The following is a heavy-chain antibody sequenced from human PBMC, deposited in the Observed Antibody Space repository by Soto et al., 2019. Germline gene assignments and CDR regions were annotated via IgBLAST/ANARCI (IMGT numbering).Heavy chain of an antibody. J-gene: IGHJ5*02. CDR1: GYTFANYA. Sequence: GASVKVSCKASGYTFANYALHWLRQAPGQRLEWMGWINTGNARTQYSQTFQDRITITRDTSATTAYMELGSLASEDTAVYYCAREGALGGANWFDPWGQGTLVTVSS. V-gene: IGHV1-3*04. CDR3: AREGALGGANWFDP. D-gene: IGHD3-16*01. CDR2: INTGNART.